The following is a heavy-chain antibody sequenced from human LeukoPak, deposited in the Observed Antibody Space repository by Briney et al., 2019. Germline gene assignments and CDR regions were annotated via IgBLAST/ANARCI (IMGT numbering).Heavy chain of an antibody. D-gene: IGHD7-27*01. J-gene: IGHJ4*02. V-gene: IGHV1-2*02. Sequence: ASVKVSCKASGFSLTDHYMHWLRQAPGQGLERMGGVNGKRGDTNYAQQFQDRVLMTRDTSINTIYMELTRLTTDDTATYYCARDFSWGPDCWGQGTLVTVSS. CDR3: ARDFSWGPDC. CDR1: GFSLTDHY. CDR2: VNGKRGDT.